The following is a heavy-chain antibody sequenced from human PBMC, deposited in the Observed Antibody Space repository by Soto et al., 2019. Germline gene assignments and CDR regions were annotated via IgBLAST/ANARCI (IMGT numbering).Heavy chain of an antibody. J-gene: IGHJ4*02. CDR1: GGSISSYY. Sequence: SETLSLTCTVSGGSISSYYWSWIRQPPGKGLEWIGYIYYSGSTNYNPSLKSRVTISVDTSKNQFSLKLSSVTAADTAVYYCAVNRDGYNLYYFDYWGQGTLVTVST. D-gene: IGHD5-12*01. V-gene: IGHV4-59*01. CDR3: AVNRDGYNLYYFDY. CDR2: IYYSGST.